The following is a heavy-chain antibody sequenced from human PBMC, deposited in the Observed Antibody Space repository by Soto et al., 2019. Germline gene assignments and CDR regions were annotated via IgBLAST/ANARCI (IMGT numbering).Heavy chain of an antibody. V-gene: IGHV4-4*07. CDR2: IYSSGSA. Sequence: SETLSLTCTVSRASIYTYSWTWIRQPAGKGLQWIGHIYSSGSANYSPSLKSRVSMSVDSSKNHISLKLSSVTAADTAVYYCATIVGANDYWGQGTLGTVSS. D-gene: IGHD1-26*01. CDR3: ATIVGANDY. CDR1: RASIYTYS. J-gene: IGHJ4*02.